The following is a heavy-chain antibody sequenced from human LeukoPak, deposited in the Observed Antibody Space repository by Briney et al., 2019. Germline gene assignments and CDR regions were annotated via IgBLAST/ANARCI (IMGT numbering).Heavy chain of an antibody. CDR1: GFTFSNYG. D-gene: IGHD2-8*01. Sequence: PGGSLRLSCAASGFTFSNYGVYWVRQAPGRGLEWVSFISDSGRAMYYADSVKGRLTMSRGNAKSSVYLHMNSLRAEDTAVYYCATNSVIRAKGTDYWGQGTLVTVSS. J-gene: IGHJ4*02. CDR3: ATNSVIRAKGTDY. V-gene: IGHV3-48*04. CDR2: ISDSGRAM.